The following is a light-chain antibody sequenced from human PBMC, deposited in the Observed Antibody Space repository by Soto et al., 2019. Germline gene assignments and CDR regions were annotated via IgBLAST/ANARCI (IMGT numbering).Light chain of an antibody. CDR3: QQYNTWPQIT. V-gene: IGKV3-15*01. Sequence: EILMTPSPATLSVSPGERATRSWRASQSVSSDLSWYQQKPGQAPMLIIYGASIRATGIPARFSGSGSWTEFTLTISSLQSEDLAVYYCQQYNTWPQITFGQGKRVEIK. J-gene: IGKJ5*01. CDR1: QSVSSD. CDR2: GAS.